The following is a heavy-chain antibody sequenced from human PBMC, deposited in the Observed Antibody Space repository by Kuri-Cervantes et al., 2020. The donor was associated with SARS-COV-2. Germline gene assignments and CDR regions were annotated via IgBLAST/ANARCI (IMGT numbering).Heavy chain of an antibody. D-gene: IGHD2-2*01. CDR3: ARQSIVVVPANWFDP. V-gene: IGHV3-11*06. CDR2: ISSSGSYT. CDR1: GGSFSGYY. J-gene: IGHJ5*02. Sequence: GGSLRLSCAVYGGSFSGYYWSWIRQAPGKGLEWVSYISSSGSYTNYADSVKGRFTISRDNAKNSLYLQMNSLRAEDTAVYYCARQSIVVVPANWFDPWGQGTLVTASS.